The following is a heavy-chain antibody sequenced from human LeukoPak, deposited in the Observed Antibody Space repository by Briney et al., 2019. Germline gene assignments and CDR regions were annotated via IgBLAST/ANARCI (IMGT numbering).Heavy chain of an antibody. J-gene: IGHJ4*02. CDR1: GYSFTTYW. D-gene: IGHD6-19*01. CDR2: FSPGDSDT. V-gene: IGHV5-51*01. Sequence: GESLKISCKGSGYSFTTYWIGWVRQVPGKGLEWMGIFSPGDSDTRYSPSFQGQVTISADKSISTVYLQWSSLKASDTAMYYCARLASAWNFDYWGQGTLVTVSS. CDR3: ARLASAWNFDY.